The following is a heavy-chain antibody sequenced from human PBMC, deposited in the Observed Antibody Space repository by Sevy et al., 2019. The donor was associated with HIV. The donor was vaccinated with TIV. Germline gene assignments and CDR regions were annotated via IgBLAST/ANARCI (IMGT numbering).Heavy chain of an antibody. CDR3: ARDSSSWCLAFDI. D-gene: IGHD6-13*01. J-gene: IGHJ3*02. CDR2: ISSSGSTI. V-gene: IGHV3-11*01. CDR1: GFTFSDYY. Sequence: GGSLRLSCAASGFTFSDYYMSWIRQAPGKGLEWVSYISSSGSTIYYADSVKGRFTISRDNAKNSLYLQMNSLRAEDTAVYYCARDSSSWCLAFDIWGQGTMVTVSS.